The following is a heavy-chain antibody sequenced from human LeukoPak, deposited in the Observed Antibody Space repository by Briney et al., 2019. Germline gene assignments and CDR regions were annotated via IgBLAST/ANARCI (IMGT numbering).Heavy chain of an antibody. CDR1: GGTFSSYA. CDR2: IIPIFGTA. CDR3: ARDQWLATYYYYGMDV. J-gene: IGHJ6*02. Sequence: SVKVSCKASGGTFSSYAISWVRQAPGQGLEWMGGIIPIFGTANYAQKLQGRVTMTTDTSTSTAYMELRSLRSDDTAVYYCARDQWLATYYYYGMDVWGQGTTVTVSS. V-gene: IGHV1-69*05. D-gene: IGHD6-19*01.